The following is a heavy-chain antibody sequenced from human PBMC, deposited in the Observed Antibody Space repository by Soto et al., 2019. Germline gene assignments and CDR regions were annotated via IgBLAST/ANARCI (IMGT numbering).Heavy chain of an antibody. J-gene: IGHJ5*02. Sequence: SETLSLTCTVSGGSISSGGYYWSWIRQHPGKGLEWIGYIYYSGSTYYNPSLKSRVTISVDTSKNQFSLKLSSVTAADTAVYYCARVNVITPQSGYCFCNSCYNAADFDPCGQVSLVTVSA. D-gene: IGHD2-2*01. CDR1: GGSISSGGYY. CDR2: IYYSGST. V-gene: IGHV4-30-4*08. CDR3: ARVNVITPQSGYCFCNSCYNAADFDP.